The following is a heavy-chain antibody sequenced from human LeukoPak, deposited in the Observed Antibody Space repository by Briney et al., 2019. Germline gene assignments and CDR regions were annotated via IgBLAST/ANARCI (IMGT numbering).Heavy chain of an antibody. V-gene: IGHV4-34*01. CDR1: GGSFSGYY. CDR2: INHSGST. D-gene: IGHD3-10*01. CDR3: ARYVLLWFGELARPVDAFDI. Sequence: SETLSLTCAVYGGSFSGYYWSWIRQPPGKGLEWIGEINHSGSTNYNPSPKSRVTISVDTSKNQFSLKLSSVTAADTAVYYCARYVLLWFGELARPVDAFDIWGQGTMVTVSS. J-gene: IGHJ3*02.